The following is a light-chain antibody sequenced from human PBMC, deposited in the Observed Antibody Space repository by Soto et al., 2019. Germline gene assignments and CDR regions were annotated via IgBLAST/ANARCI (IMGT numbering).Light chain of an antibody. J-gene: IGLJ1*01. Sequence: QSALTQPASVSGSPGQSITIPCTGTSGDVGSYNLVSWYQQHPGKAPKLLIYEVTERPSGVSNRFSGSKSGSTASLTISGLQPDDEAAYYCCSYAGTSEVFGTGTKVTVL. V-gene: IGLV2-23*02. CDR1: SGDVGSYNL. CDR2: EVT. CDR3: CSYAGTSEV.